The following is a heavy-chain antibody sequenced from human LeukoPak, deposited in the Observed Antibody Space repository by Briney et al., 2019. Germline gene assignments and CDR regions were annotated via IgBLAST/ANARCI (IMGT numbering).Heavy chain of an antibody. J-gene: IGHJ6*03. D-gene: IGHD1-26*01. CDR1: SGSIGSYY. V-gene: IGHV4-59*12. Sequence: SETLSLTCTVSSGSIGSYYRSWIRQPPGKGLEWIGYIYYTGSTNYNPSLKSRVTISVDTSKNQFSLKLSSVTAADTAVYYCARGRGRIVGATTKAYYYYYMDVWGKGTTVTVSS. CDR2: IYYTGST. CDR3: ARGRGRIVGATTKAYYYYYMDV.